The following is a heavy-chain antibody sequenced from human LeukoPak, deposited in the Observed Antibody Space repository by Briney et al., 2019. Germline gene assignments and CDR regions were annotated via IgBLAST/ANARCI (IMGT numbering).Heavy chain of an antibody. D-gene: IGHD3-10*01. J-gene: IGHJ4*02. V-gene: IGHV1-24*01. CDR2: FDSEDGET. CDR3: ATHQGRFGDPSFDY. CDR1: GYTLTELS. Sequence: ASVKVSCKVSGYTLTELSMHWVRQAPGKGLEWMGGFDSEDGETIYAQKFQGRVTMTEDTSTDTAYMELSSLRSEDTAVYYCATHQGRFGDPSFDYWGQGTLVTVSS.